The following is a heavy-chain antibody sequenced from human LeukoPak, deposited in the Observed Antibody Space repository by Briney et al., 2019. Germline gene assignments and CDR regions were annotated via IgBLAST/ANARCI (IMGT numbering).Heavy chain of an antibody. CDR2: ISGTGGAT. J-gene: IGHJ5*01. V-gene: IGHV3-23*01. Sequence: GGSLRLSCVASGFSFGNYTMSWVRQAPGKGLQWVSQISGTGGATWYAGFARDRFTISRDNSKKTLYLQMSGLRVEDTAMYYCVKDPRDTYGTNWFVSWGQGTLLIVSS. CDR3: VKDPRDTYGTNWFVS. D-gene: IGHD2-21*01. CDR1: GFSFGNYT.